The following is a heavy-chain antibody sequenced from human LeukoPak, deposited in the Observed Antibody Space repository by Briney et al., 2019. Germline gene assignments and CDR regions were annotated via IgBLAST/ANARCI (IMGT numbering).Heavy chain of an antibody. CDR1: GFTFGDYA. V-gene: IGHV3-49*04. D-gene: IGHD6-19*01. CDR2: IRSKAYGRTT. CDR3: TREPSSGWYYFDY. J-gene: IGHJ4*02. Sequence: GGSLRLSCTASGFTFGDYAMSWVRQAPGKGLEWVGFIRSKAYGRTTEYAASVKGRFTISRDDSKSIAYLQMNSLKTEDTAVYYCTREPSSGWYYFDYWGQGTLVTVSS.